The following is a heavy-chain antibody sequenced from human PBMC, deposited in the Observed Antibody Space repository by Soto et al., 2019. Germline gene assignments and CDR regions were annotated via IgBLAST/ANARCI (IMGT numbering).Heavy chain of an antibody. Sequence: GGSLRLSCAASGFTVSSNYMTWVRQAPGKGLEWVSVIYSGGSTYYADSVKGRFTISRDNSKNTLYLQMNSLRAEDTAVYYCARGPNDGGYYDSGGQDAFDIWGQGTMVTVSS. CDR1: GFTVSSNY. CDR2: IYSGGST. V-gene: IGHV3-53*01. D-gene: IGHD3-22*01. J-gene: IGHJ3*02. CDR3: ARGPNDGGYYDSGGQDAFDI.